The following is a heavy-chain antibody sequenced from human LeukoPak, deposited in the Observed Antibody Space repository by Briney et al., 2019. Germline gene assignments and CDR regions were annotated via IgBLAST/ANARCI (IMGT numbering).Heavy chain of an antibody. D-gene: IGHD3-10*01. J-gene: IGHJ6*03. CDR3: ARILKDYYGSGSYYTLPLYYYYYMDV. CDR1: GFTVSSNY. Sequence: GGSLRLSCAAPGFTVSSNYMSWVRQAPGKGLEWVSVIYSGGSTYYADSVKGRFTISRDNSKNTLYLQMNSLRAEDTAVYYCARILKDYYGSGSYYTLPLYYYYYMDVWGKGTTVTVSS. V-gene: IGHV3-53*01. CDR2: IYSGGST.